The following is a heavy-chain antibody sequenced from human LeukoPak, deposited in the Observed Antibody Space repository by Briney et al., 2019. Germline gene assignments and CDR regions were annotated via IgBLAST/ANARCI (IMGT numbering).Heavy chain of an antibody. CDR2: ISNSGGTT. V-gene: IGHV3-23*01. CDR3: ATADSGSYYSGFDY. J-gene: IGHJ4*02. D-gene: IGHD1-26*01. CDR1: GFTFNNFC. Sequence: GGSLRLSCAASGFTFNNFCMSWVRQAPGKGLEWVSSISNSGGTTHYADSVKGRFTISRDNSKNTLYLHMNSLRAEDTAVYYCATADSGSYYSGFDYWGQGTLVTVSS.